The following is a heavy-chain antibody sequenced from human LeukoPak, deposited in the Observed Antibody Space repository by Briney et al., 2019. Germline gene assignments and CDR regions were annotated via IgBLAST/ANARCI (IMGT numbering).Heavy chain of an antibody. V-gene: IGHV4-59*01. CDR1: GGSISSYY. CDR2: IYYSGST. Sequence: SETLSLTCTVSGGSISSYYWSWIRQPPGKGLEWIGYIYYSGSTNYNPSLKSRVTISVDTSKNQFSLKLSSVTAADTAVYYCARSSTEVNYFDYWGQGTLVTVSS. D-gene: IGHD4-23*01. CDR3: ARSSTEVNYFDY. J-gene: IGHJ4*02.